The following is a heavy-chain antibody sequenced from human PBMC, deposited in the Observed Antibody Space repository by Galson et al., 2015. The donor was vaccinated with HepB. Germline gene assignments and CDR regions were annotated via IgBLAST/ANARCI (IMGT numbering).Heavy chain of an antibody. Sequence: SETLSLTCTVSGGSISTYYWSWIRQPPGKGLEWIGYIYYSGSTNYNPSLKSRVTISVDTSKNQFSLKLNSVTAADTAVYYCARDGGSSSGGAFDIWGQGTMVTVSS. CDR3: ARDGGSSSGGAFDI. CDR1: GGSISTYY. V-gene: IGHV4-59*01. CDR2: IYYSGST. D-gene: IGHD6-6*01. J-gene: IGHJ3*02.